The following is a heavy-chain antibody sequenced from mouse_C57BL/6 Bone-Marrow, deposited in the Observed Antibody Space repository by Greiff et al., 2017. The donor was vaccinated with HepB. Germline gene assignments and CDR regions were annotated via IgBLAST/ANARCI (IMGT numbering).Heavy chain of an antibody. Sequence: EVKLMESGEGLVKPGGSLKLSCAASGFTFSSYAMSWVRQTPEKRLEWVAYISSGGDYIYYADTVKGRFTISRDNARNTLYLQMSSLKSEDTAMYYCTRGLYYDYPAWFAYWGQGTLVTVSA. CDR3: TRGLYYDYPAWFAY. CDR2: ISSGGDYI. CDR1: GFTFSSYA. D-gene: IGHD2-4*01. V-gene: IGHV5-9-1*02. J-gene: IGHJ3*01.